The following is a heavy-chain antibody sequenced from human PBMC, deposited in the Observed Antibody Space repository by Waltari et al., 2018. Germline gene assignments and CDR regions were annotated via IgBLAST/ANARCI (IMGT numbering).Heavy chain of an antibody. J-gene: IGHJ5*02. Sequence: EVQLVESGGGLVQPGGSLRLSCAASGFTFSSYSMNWVRQAPGKGLEWVSYISSSSSTIYYADSVKGRFTSSRDNAKNSLYLQMNSLRAEDTAVYYCARDGGYCTGGVCYTNWFDPWGQGTLVTVSS. CDR3: ARDGGYCTGGVCYTNWFDP. CDR1: GFTFSSYS. D-gene: IGHD2-8*02. CDR2: ISSSSSTI. V-gene: IGHV3-48*04.